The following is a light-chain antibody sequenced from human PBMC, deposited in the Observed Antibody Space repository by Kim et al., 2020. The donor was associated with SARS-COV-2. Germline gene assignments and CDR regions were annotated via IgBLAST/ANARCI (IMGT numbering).Light chain of an antibody. CDR3: NSRDSSGDHQGV. Sequence: SSELTQDPAVSVALGQTVRITCRGDSLRTSYASWYQQKPRQAPVLVLYGENDRPSGIPDRFSGSISGDTASLTITGILAEDEADYYCNSRDSSGDHQGVFGGGTQLTVL. CDR2: GEN. CDR1: SLRTSY. J-gene: IGLJ3*02. V-gene: IGLV3-19*01.